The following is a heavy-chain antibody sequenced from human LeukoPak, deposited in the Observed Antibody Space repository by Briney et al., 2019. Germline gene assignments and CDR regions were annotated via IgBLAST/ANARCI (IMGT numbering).Heavy chain of an antibody. V-gene: IGHV1-2*02. CDR1: GYTFTGYY. Sequence: ASVKVSCKASGYTFTGYYMHWVRQAPGQGLAWMGWINPNSGGTNYAQKFQGRVTMTRDTSISTAYMELSRLRSDDTAVYYCALAMVRGVPTFDYWGQGTLVTVSS. D-gene: IGHD3-10*01. CDR3: ALAMVRGVPTFDY. J-gene: IGHJ4*02. CDR2: INPNSGGT.